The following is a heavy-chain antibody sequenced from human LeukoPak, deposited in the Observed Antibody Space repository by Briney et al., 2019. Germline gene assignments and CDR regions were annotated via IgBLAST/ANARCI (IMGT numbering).Heavy chain of an antibody. CDR3: ARPGRVTIFGVVTEYWYFDL. Sequence: ASVKVSCKASGYTFTGYYMHWVRQAPGQGLEWMGWINPNSGGTNYAQKLQGRVTMTRDTSISTAYMELSRLRSDDTAVYYCARPGRVTIFGVVTEYWYFDLWGRGTLVTVSS. D-gene: IGHD3-3*01. J-gene: IGHJ2*01. CDR2: INPNSGGT. V-gene: IGHV1-2*02. CDR1: GYTFTGYY.